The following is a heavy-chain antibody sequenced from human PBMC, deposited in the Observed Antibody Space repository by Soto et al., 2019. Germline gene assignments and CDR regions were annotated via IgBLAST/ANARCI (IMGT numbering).Heavy chain of an antibody. J-gene: IGHJ4*02. CDR1: GFTFSSYG. D-gene: IGHD3-16*01. CDR3: ARDDGGPVDF. Sequence: GGSLRLSCAASGFTFSSYGMHWVRQAPGTGLEWVALIWSDGSNKNFADSVKGRVTISRDNSKNTLFLQLNSLRAEDTAVYYCARDDGGPVDFWGQGTLVTVSS. V-gene: IGHV3-33*01. CDR2: IWSDGSNK.